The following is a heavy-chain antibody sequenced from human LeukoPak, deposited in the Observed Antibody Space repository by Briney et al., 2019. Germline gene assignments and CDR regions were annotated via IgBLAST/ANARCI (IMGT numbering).Heavy chain of an antibody. CDR3: ARDYDYGDYPGY. J-gene: IGHJ4*02. D-gene: IGHD4-17*01. Sequence: GGSLRLSCAASGFRFNDYGMSWVRQAPGKGLEWVSGINWNGGRTGYADSVKGRFTISRDNAKNSLYLQMNSLRAEDTALYYCARDYDYGDYPGYWGQGTLVTVSS. V-gene: IGHV3-20*04. CDR2: INWNGGRT. CDR1: GFRFNDYG.